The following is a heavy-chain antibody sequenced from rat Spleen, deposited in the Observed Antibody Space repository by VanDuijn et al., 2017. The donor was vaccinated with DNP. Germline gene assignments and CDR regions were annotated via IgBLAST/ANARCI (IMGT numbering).Heavy chain of an antibody. Sequence: QVQLTESGPGLVQPSETLSLTCAVSGFSLTGYSVFWVRQPSGKGPEWMVRMWYDGDTAYNSALKSRLNIGRDTSKSQVFLKMDSLQSDDTAIYYCSRYGDYSALDAWGQGTSVTVSS. CDR3: SRYGDYSALDA. CDR1: GFSLTGYS. CDR2: MWYDGDT. V-gene: IGHV2-8*01. J-gene: IGHJ4*01. D-gene: IGHD1-11*01.